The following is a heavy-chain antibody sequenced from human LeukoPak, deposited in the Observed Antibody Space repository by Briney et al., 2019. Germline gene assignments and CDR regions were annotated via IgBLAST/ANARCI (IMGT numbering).Heavy chain of an antibody. CDR1: GYTLTELS. CDR2: FDPKDGDT. D-gene: IGHD4-11*01. V-gene: IGHV1-24*01. Sequence: GSVKVSCKVSGYTLTELSVHWVRQAPGKGLEWMGNFDPKDGDTIYAQRFQGRVTMTTDTSTSTAYVELRSLRSDDTAVYYCARGPRDSNRYYYYYYMDVWGKGTTVTVSS. J-gene: IGHJ6*03. CDR3: ARGPRDSNRYYYYYYMDV.